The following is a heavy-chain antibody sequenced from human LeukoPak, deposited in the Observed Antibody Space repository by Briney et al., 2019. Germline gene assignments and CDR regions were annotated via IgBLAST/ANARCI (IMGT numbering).Heavy chain of an antibody. Sequence: GGSLRLSCSASGFAFSGFAMGWVRQAPGRGLGWVSSVSGSGGNTSYADSVEGRFTVSRDNSKNTLYLQMNSLRAEDTALYYCARGRGGDYVPSRFDYWGQGTLVTVSS. J-gene: IGHJ4*02. D-gene: IGHD4-17*01. CDR2: VSGSGGNT. CDR3: ARGRGGDYVPSRFDY. V-gene: IGHV3-23*01. CDR1: GFAFSGFA.